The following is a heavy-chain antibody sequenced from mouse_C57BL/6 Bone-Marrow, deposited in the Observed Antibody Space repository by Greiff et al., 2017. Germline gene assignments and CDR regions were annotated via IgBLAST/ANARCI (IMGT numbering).Heavy chain of an antibody. CDR1: GYTFTSYW. CDR3: ARGDYGSGFDY. Sequence: QVQLKQPGAELVRPGSSVKLSCKASGYTFTSYWMDWVKQRPGQGLEWIGNIYPSDSETHYNQKFKDKATLTVDKSSSTAYMQLSSLTSEDSAVYDCARGDYGSGFDYWGQGTTLTVSS. D-gene: IGHD1-1*01. CDR2: IYPSDSET. V-gene: IGHV1-61*01. J-gene: IGHJ2*01.